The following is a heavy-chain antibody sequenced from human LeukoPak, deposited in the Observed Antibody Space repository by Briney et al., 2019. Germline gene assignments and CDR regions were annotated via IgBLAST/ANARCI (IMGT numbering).Heavy chain of an antibody. V-gene: IGHV3-49*03. J-gene: IGHJ6*02. CDR1: GFTFGDYA. CDR2: IKSKAYGGTT. Sequence: GGSLRLSCTASGFTFGDYAMSWIRQAPGKGLEWVGFIKSKAYGGTTEYAASVKGRFTISRDDSKSIAYLQMNGLKTEDTAVYYCTRGVTTRHYYYYYGMDVWGQGTTVTVSS. D-gene: IGHD3-3*01. CDR3: TRGVTTRHYYYYYGMDV.